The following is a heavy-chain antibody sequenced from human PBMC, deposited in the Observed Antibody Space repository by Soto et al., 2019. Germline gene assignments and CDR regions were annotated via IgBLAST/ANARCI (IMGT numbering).Heavy chain of an antibody. CDR3: ARESGIQLWLGY. D-gene: IGHD5-18*01. CDR1: GGTFSSYA. J-gene: IGHJ4*02. CDR2: IIPIFGTA. V-gene: IGHV1-69*13. Sequence: GASVKVSCKASGGTFSSYAISWVRQAPGQGLEWMGGIIPIFGTANYAQKFQGRVTITADESTSTAYMELSSLRSEDTAVYYCARESGIQLWLGYWGQGTLVTVS.